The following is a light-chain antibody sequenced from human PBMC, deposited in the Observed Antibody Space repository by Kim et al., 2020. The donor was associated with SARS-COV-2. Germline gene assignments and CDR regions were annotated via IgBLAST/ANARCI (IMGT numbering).Light chain of an antibody. CDR2: GAS. Sequence: GDRVRITCQASQCITKYLNWYQQKPGQAPKLLISGASILGAGVPSRFTGSGSETDFTLTITSLQPEDIATYYCQQYHILPLTFGQGTRLEIK. J-gene: IGKJ5*01. V-gene: IGKV1-33*01. CDR3: QQYHILPLT. CDR1: QCITKY.